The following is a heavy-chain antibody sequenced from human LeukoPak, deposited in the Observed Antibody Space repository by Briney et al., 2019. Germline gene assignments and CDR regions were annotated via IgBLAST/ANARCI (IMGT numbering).Heavy chain of an antibody. V-gene: IGHV3-64*01. Sequence: GGSLRLSCAASGFTFSTYAMHWVRQAPGKGLEYVSAISSNGGTTYYAHSVKGRFTIPRDNSKNTLYLQMGSLRAEDMAVYYCARERYSYGCDYWGQGTLVTVSS. CDR1: GFTFSTYA. CDR2: ISSNGGTT. D-gene: IGHD5-18*01. CDR3: ARERYSYGCDY. J-gene: IGHJ4*02.